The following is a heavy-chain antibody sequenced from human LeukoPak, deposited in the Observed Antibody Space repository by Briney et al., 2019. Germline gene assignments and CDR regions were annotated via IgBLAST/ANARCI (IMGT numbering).Heavy chain of an antibody. CDR3: ARGWDYDILTGYYRPHYYYGMDV. CDR1: GFTFSSYS. V-gene: IGHV3-21*01. D-gene: IGHD3-9*01. CDR2: ISSSSSYI. J-gene: IGHJ6*04. Sequence: GGSLRLSCAASGFTFSSYSMNWVRQAPGKGLEWVSSISSSSSYIYYADSVKGRFTISRDNAKNSLYLQMNSLRAEDTAVYYCARGWDYDILTGYYRPHYYYGMDVWGKGTTVTVSS.